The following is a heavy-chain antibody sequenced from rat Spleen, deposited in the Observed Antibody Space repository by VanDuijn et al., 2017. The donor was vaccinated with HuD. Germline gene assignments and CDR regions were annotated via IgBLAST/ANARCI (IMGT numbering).Heavy chain of an antibody. CDR1: GFTFSDYG. Sequence: EVQLVESGGGLVQPGRSLKLSCAASGFTFSDYGVAWVRQAPTTGLEWVATISYGDSSGHSGTYYRDSVRGRFTISRDDVKSTLSLQMDSLRSEDTATYYCARRHYGYTDYFDYWGKGVMVTVSS. D-gene: IGHD1-9*01. CDR3: ARRHYGYTDYFDY. J-gene: IGHJ2*01. CDR2: ISYGDSSGHSGT. V-gene: IGHV5-29*01.